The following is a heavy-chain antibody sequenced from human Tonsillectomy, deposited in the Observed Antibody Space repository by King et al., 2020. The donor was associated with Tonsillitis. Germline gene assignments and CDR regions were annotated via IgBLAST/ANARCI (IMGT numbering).Heavy chain of an antibody. Sequence: QLQESGPGVVKPSETLSLTCTVSGASISTSDQYCAWIRQPPGKGLKWIGYLSYSGTSFYNPSLKSRITISGVTSENRFSLRLSSVTAADTSVYFCARYVSGSFDYWGQGALVTVSS. CDR2: LSYSGTS. CDR1: GASISTSDQY. V-gene: IGHV4-39*01. J-gene: IGHJ4*02. D-gene: IGHD1-26*01. CDR3: ARYVSGSFDY.